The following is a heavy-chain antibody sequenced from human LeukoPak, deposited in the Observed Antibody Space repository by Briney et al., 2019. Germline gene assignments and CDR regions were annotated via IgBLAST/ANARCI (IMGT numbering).Heavy chain of an antibody. Sequence: SETLSLTCTVSGDSISSYYWSWVRQPPGKGLEWMGDISYSGNTNYNPSLTSRVTISVDTSKNQFSLRLTSVTAADPAVYYCAREGRQDYVYFDCWGQGTLVTVSS. D-gene: IGHD4-17*01. CDR3: AREGRQDYVYFDC. CDR1: GDSISSYY. J-gene: IGHJ4*02. CDR2: ISYSGNT. V-gene: IGHV4-59*01.